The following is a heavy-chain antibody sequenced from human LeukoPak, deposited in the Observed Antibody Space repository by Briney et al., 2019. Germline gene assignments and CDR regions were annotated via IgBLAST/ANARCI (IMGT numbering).Heavy chain of an antibody. CDR3: AREDYYDSTGYYPSYYYYGMDV. CDR1: GGSISSTNW. CDR2: IYHSGST. Sequence: SETLSLTCAVSGGSISSTNWWSWVRQPPGKGLEWIGEIYHSGSTNYNPSLKSRVTISLDKSKNLFSPKLSSVTAADTAVYYCAREDYYDSTGYYPSYYYYGMDVWGQGTTVTVSS. D-gene: IGHD3-22*01. V-gene: IGHV4-4*02. J-gene: IGHJ6*02.